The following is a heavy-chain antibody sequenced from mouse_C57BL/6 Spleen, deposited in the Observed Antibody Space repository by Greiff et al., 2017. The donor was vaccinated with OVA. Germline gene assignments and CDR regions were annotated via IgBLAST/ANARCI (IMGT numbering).Heavy chain of an antibody. Sequence: QVQLQQPGAELVRPGASVKLSCKASGYTFTSYWMHWVKQRPIQGLEWIGNIDPSDSETHYNQKFKDKATLTVDKSSSTAYMQLSSLTSEDSAVYYCADQLHDYGSSHWYFDVWGTGTTVTVSS. CDR2: IDPSDSET. J-gene: IGHJ1*03. D-gene: IGHD1-1*01. CDR3: ADQLHDYGSSHWYFDV. CDR1: GYTFTSYW. V-gene: IGHV1-52*01.